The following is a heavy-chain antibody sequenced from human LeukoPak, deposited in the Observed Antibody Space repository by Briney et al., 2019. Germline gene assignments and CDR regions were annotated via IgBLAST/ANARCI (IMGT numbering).Heavy chain of an antibody. J-gene: IGHJ4*02. Sequence: GGSLRLSCAASGFTFDDYTMHWVRQAPGKGLEWVSLISWDGGSTYYADSVKGRFTISRDNSKNSLYLQMNSLRTEDTALYYCAKDKSLAVYSSGWPVDYWGQRTLVTVSS. V-gene: IGHV3-43*01. CDR2: ISWDGGST. CDR3: AKDKSLAVYSSGWPVDY. CDR1: GFTFDDYT. D-gene: IGHD6-19*01.